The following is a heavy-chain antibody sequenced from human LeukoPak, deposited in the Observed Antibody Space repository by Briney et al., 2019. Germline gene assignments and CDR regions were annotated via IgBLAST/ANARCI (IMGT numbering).Heavy chain of an antibody. D-gene: IGHD3-10*01. Sequence: SETLSLTCTVSGGSISSYYWSWIRQPAGQGLEWIGRIFTSGTTNYSPSLNSRITISLDTSKNQVSLKVNSVTAADTAVYYCARVGGTYNWFDPWGQGTLVTVSS. J-gene: IGHJ5*02. CDR1: GGSISSYY. V-gene: IGHV4-4*07. CDR2: IFTSGTT. CDR3: ARVGGTYNWFDP.